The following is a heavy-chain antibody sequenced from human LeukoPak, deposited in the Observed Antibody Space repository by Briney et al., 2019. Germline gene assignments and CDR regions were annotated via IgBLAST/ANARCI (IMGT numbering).Heavy chain of an antibody. Sequence: QPGGSLRLSCAASGFTFSSYAMSWVRQAPGKGLEWVSAISGSGGSTYYADSVRGRFTISRDNSKNTLYLQMNSLRAEDTAVYYCAKLLWFGDSSWFDPWGQGTLVTVSS. D-gene: IGHD3-10*01. CDR3: AKLLWFGDSSWFDP. V-gene: IGHV3-23*01. J-gene: IGHJ5*02. CDR2: ISGSGGST. CDR1: GFTFSSYA.